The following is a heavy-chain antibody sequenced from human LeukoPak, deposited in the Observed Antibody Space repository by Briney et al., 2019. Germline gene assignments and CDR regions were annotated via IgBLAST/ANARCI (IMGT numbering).Heavy chain of an antibody. V-gene: IGHV3-30*04. CDR3: ARGGFLGAGTRGDHFDY. CDR2: ISYDGSNK. D-gene: IGHD6-13*01. Sequence: GGSLRLSCAVPGFTFSTYLMHWVHQAPGRGLEWVALISYDGSNKYYADSVKGRFTISRDNSKNTLYLQMNSLRAEDTAVYYCARGGFLGAGTRGDHFDYWGQGTLVTVSS. J-gene: IGHJ4*02. CDR1: GFTFSTYL.